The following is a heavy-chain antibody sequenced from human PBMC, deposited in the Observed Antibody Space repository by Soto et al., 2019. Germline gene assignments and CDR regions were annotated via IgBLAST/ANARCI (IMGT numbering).Heavy chain of an antibody. V-gene: IGHV3-66*01. CDR3: ARGSLSLHPMYYDFWSGDINWFDP. CDR2: IYSGGST. CDR1: GFTVSSNY. D-gene: IGHD3-3*01. Sequence: EVQLVESGGGLVQPGGSLRLSCAASGFTVSSNYMSWVRQAPGKGLEWVSVIYSGGSTYYADYVKGRFTISRDNSKNTLYLQMNSLRAEDTAVYYCARGSLSLHPMYYDFWSGDINWFDPWGQGTLVTVSS. J-gene: IGHJ5*02.